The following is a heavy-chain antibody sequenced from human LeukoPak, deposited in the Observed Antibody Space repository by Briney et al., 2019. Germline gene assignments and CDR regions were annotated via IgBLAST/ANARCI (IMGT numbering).Heavy chain of an antibody. CDR1: GFTFSSYW. Sequence: PGGSLSLSCAASGFTFSSYWMSWVRQAPGKGLEWVANIKQDGSEKYYVDSVKGRFTISRDNAKNSLYLQMNSLRAEDTAVYYCARDDNFYYYYMDVWGKGTTVTVSS. J-gene: IGHJ6*03. CDR2: IKQDGSEK. CDR3: ARDDNFYYYYMDV. V-gene: IGHV3-7*01.